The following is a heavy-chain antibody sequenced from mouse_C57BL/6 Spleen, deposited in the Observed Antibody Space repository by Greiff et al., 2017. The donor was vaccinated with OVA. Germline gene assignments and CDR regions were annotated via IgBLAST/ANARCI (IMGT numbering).Heavy chain of an antibody. CDR2: ISYDGSN. CDR3: ASFYDEGFFAY. D-gene: IGHD2-3*01. J-gene: IGHJ3*01. Sequence: ESGPGLVKPSPSLSLTCSVTGYSITSGYYWNWIRQFPGNTLEWMGYISYDGSNNYNPSLKNRISITRDTSKNQFFLKLNSVTTEDTATYYCASFYDEGFFAYWGQGTLVTVSA. V-gene: IGHV3-6*01. CDR1: GYSITSGYY.